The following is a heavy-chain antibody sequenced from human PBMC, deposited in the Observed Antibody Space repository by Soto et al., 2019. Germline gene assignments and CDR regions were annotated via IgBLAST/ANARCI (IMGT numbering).Heavy chain of an antibody. V-gene: IGHV5-10-1*01. CDR1: GYTFTAYW. CDR3: ARHGGYYSSSSEVSGYYGMDV. J-gene: IGHJ6*02. CDR2: IDPSDSYI. D-gene: IGHD6-6*01. Sequence: GESLKISCKGSGYTFTAYWITWVRQMPGKGLVWMGRIDPSDSYINYSPSFQGHVTISADKSVSAAYLQWSSLEASDTAIYYCARHGGYYSSSSEVSGYYGMDVWGQGTTVTVSS.